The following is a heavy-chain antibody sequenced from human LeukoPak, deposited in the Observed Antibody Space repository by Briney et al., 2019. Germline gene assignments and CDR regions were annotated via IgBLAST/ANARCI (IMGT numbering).Heavy chain of an antibody. CDR1: GGAFSSYA. V-gene: IGHV1-2*02. CDR3: ARAVLGRIDY. Sequence: ASVKVSCKAAGGAFSSYAFSWVRQAPGQGLEWIAWINPNSGVTSYAQRFQGRVAVTRDTSVSAAYMELSGLSSDDTAVYFCARAVLGRIDYWGQGTLVTVSS. D-gene: IGHD7-27*01. J-gene: IGHJ4*02. CDR2: INPNSGVT.